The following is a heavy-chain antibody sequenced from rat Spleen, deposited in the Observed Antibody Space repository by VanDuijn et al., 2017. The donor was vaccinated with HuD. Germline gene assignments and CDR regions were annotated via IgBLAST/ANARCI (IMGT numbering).Heavy chain of an antibody. CDR3: ASNYPGVY. Sequence: EVQLVESGGGLVQPGRSLKLSCAASGFTFSNYYMAWVRQAPTRGLEWVAYISTGGGGTYYRDSVKGRFTISRDNAKSTLYLQMDSLRSEDTATYYCASNYPGVYWGQGTLVTVSS. V-gene: IGHV5-27*01. CDR1: GFTFSNYY. D-gene: IGHD1-4*01. J-gene: IGHJ3*01. CDR2: ISTGGGGT.